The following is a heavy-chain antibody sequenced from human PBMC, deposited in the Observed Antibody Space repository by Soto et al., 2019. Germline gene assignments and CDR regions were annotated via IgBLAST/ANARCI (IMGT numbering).Heavy chain of an antibody. CDR1: GFTFSGYT. D-gene: IGHD2-8*01. CDR2: ISGSGGST. J-gene: IGHJ6*04. CDR3: ARAGDIVLMDV. Sequence: GGSLRLPCAASGFTFSGYTMSWVRQAPGKGLEWVSAISGSGGSTYYADSVKGRFTISRDNAKHTLYLQMNSLRAEDTAVYYCARAGDIVLMDVWGKGTTVTVSS. V-gene: IGHV3-23*01.